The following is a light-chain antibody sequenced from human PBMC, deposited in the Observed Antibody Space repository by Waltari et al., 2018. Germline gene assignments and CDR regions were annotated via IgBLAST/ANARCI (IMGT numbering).Light chain of an antibody. Sequence: DTLMTQSPSSLSASVGDRVTITCRASQAISTYVNWYQQTPGMAPKLLLFSSSTLPRGVSSRFSGSGSGTEFTLTISNLQPDDFATYYCQQSYSAPLAFGGGTKLDI. CDR2: SSS. CDR1: QAISTY. V-gene: IGKV1-39*01. CDR3: QQSYSAPLA. J-gene: IGKJ4*01.